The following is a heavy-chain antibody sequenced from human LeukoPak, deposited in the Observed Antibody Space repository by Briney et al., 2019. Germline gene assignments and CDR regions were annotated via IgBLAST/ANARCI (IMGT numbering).Heavy chain of an antibody. Sequence: GESLKISCKGSGYSFTSYWIGWVRQMPGKGLEWMGIIYPGDSDTRYSPSFQGQVTISADKSISTAYLQWSSLKASDTAMYYCARPNRRDGYNEVPGPWDYWGQGTLVTVSS. J-gene: IGHJ4*02. D-gene: IGHD5-24*01. CDR1: GYSFTSYW. CDR3: ARPNRRDGYNEVPGPWDY. CDR2: IYPGDSDT. V-gene: IGHV5-51*01.